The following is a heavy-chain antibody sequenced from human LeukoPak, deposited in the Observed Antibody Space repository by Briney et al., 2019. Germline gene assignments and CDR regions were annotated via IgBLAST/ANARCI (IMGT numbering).Heavy chain of an antibody. Sequence: GGSLRLSCAASGFTFSSYSMNWVRQAPGKGLEWVSSISSSSSYIYSTDSLKGRFTISRDNAKNSLYLQMNSLRAEDTAVYYCARQLVMHAFDIWGQGTMVTVSS. CDR3: ARQLVMHAFDI. D-gene: IGHD1-1*01. V-gene: IGHV3-21*01. CDR2: ISSSSSYI. CDR1: GFTFSSYS. J-gene: IGHJ3*02.